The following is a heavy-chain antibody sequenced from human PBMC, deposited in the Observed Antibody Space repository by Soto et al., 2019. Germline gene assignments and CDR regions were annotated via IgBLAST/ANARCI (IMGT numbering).Heavy chain of an antibody. CDR1: AYNFINYY. Sequence: ASVKVSCKASAYNFINYYIHWVRQAPGQGLEWMGIINPNGGSTTYAQKFQGRVTMTRDTSTSTVYMDLSSLTSEDTAVYYCAGSTYYDFWSGYYMDVWGKGTTVTVSS. D-gene: IGHD3-3*01. CDR3: AGSTYYDFWSGYYMDV. V-gene: IGHV1-46*01. J-gene: IGHJ6*03. CDR2: INPNGGST.